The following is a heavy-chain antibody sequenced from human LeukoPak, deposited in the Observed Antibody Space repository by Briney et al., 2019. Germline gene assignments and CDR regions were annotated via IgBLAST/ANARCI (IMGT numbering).Heavy chain of an antibody. CDR3: ARDQAYCSGGSCSHYYYYGMDV. CDR1: GFTFSSYS. CDR2: ISSSSSYI. D-gene: IGHD2-15*01. V-gene: IGHV3-21*01. Sequence: GRSLRLSCAASGFTFSSYSMNWVRQAPGKGLEWVSSISSSSSYIYYADSVKGRFTISRDNAKNSLYLQMNSLRAEDTAVYYCARDQAYCSGGSCSHYYYYGMDVWGQGTTVTVSS. J-gene: IGHJ6*02.